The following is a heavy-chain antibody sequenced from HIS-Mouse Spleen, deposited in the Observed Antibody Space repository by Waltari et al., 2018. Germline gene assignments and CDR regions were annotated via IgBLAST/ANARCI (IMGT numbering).Heavy chain of an antibody. CDR1: GGSFGGYY. Sequence: QVQLQQWGAGLLKPSETLSLTCAVYGGSFGGYYWSWIRQPPGKGLEWIGEINHSGSTNYNPSLKSRVTISVDTSKNQFSLKLSSVTAADTAVYYCASRSIVGATTIDYWGQGTLVTVSS. CDR2: INHSGST. CDR3: ASRSIVGATTIDY. V-gene: IGHV4-34*01. J-gene: IGHJ4*02. D-gene: IGHD1-26*01.